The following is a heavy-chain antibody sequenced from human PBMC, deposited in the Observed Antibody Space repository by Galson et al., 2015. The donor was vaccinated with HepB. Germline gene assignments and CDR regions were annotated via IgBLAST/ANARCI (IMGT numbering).Heavy chain of an antibody. CDR3: ARGRSSGRSSAPDV. CDR1: GYIFTSSG. CDR2: ISTYNGDT. V-gene: IGHV1-18*01. J-gene: IGHJ6*04. Sequence: SVKVSCKASGYIFTSSGISWVRQAPGQGLEWMGWISTYNGDTNYTQKLQDRVTMTTDTSTTTVYMELRSLRSDDTAVYYCARGRSSGRSSAPDVWGKGTTVTVSS. D-gene: IGHD6-6*01.